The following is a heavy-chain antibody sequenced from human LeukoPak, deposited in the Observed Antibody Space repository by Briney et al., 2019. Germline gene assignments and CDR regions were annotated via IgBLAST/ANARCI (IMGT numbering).Heavy chain of an antibody. J-gene: IGHJ4*02. D-gene: IGHD3/OR15-3a*01. CDR3: ARGGSWTGSFTDFDY. Sequence: PGGSLRLSCAASGFSFSSYWMSWVRQAPGKGLEWVANIKEEGSEKYYVDSVKGRLTISRDNAKNSLYLQMNSLRVEDTAVYYCARGGSWTGSFTDFDYWGQGTLVTVSS. V-gene: IGHV3-7*03. CDR1: GFSFSSYW. CDR2: IKEEGSEK.